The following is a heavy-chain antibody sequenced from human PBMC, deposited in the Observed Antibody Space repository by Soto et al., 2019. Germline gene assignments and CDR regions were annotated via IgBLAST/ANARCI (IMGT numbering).Heavy chain of an antibody. CDR1: GGTFSNHA. J-gene: IGHJ3*02. D-gene: IGHD1-7*01. CDR2: IIPIFSTT. V-gene: IGHV1-69*12. Sequence: QVHLVQSGAEVKKPGSSVKVSCKAPGGTFSNHAINWVRQAPGQGLEWMGRIIPIFSTTNYAQKFQARVTMTADESPIKAYLAHSSLKNVEPAVYYCAIEVAAGGTLRVDVFDIRAQGALGSVSS. CDR3: AIEVAAGGTLRVDVFDI.